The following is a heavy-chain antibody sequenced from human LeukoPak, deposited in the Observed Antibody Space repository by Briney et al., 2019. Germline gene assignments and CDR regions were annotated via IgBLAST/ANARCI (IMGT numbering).Heavy chain of an antibody. CDR1: GFSFTTYG. CDR2: IWYDGSMT. J-gene: IGHJ4*02. Sequence: PGGSLRLSCATSGFSFTTYGFHWVRQAPGKGLEWVAVIWYDGSMTYYPDSVKGRFTMSRDNSKNTLYLQMNSLRADDTAVYYCARDACSGGACFDCWGQGTLVTVSS. V-gene: IGHV3-33*01. CDR3: ARDACSGGACFDC. D-gene: IGHD2-21*02.